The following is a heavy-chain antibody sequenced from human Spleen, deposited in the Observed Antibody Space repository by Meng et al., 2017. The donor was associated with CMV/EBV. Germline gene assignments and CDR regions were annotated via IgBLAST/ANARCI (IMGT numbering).Heavy chain of an antibody. Sequence: QGQLVQSGAEVKKPGASVKVSCKASGYTFTSYYMHWVRQAPGQGLEWMGRINPNSGGTNYAQKFQGRVTMTEDTSTDTAYMELSSLRSEDTAVYYCATKGTGDWPTDFDYWGQGTWSPSPQ. J-gene: IGHJ4*02. CDR2: INPNSGGT. CDR3: ATKGTGDWPTDFDY. D-gene: IGHD3/OR15-3a*01. V-gene: IGHV1-2*06. CDR1: GYTFTSYY.